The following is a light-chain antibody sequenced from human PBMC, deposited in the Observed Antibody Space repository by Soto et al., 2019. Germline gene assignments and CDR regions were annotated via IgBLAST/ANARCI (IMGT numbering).Light chain of an antibody. CDR2: DAS. CDR1: QSVISSY. V-gene: IGKV3-20*01. Sequence: EIALTQSPGTLSLSPGERGTLSCRASQSVISSYLAWYQQKPGQAPRLLIYDASSRATGIPDRFSGSGSGTDFTLTISRLEPEDFAVYYCQQYGRLPRTFGQGTKVEIK. CDR3: QQYGRLPRT. J-gene: IGKJ1*01.